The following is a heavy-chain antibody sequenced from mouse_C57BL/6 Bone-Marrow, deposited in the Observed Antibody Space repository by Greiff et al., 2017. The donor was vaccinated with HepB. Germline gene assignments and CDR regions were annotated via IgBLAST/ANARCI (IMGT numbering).Heavy chain of an antibody. Sequence: QVQLQQPGAELVMPGASVKLSCKASGYTFTSYWMHWVKQRPGQGLEWIGEIDPSDSYTNYNQKFKGKSTLTVDKSSSTAYMQLSSLTSEDSAVYYCARSVYYEYDGAFAYWGQGTLVTVSA. CDR3: ARSVYYEYDGAFAY. J-gene: IGHJ3*01. CDR1: GYTFTSYW. CDR2: IDPSDSYT. V-gene: IGHV1-69*01. D-gene: IGHD2-4*01.